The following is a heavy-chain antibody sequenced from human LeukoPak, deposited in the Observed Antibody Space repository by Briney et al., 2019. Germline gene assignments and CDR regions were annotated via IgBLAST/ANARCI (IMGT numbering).Heavy chain of an antibody. D-gene: IGHD3-9*01. Sequence: GGSLRLSCAASGFTFGSFGFHWVRQAPGKGLEWGAFIRYDGSQKYYADSVKGRFTISRDDSKNTLYLQMHSLRAEDTALYYCAKDRYDLLTGTDYWGQGTLVTVSS. V-gene: IGHV3-30*02. CDR2: IRYDGSQK. CDR1: GFTFGSFG. CDR3: AKDRYDLLTGTDY. J-gene: IGHJ4*02.